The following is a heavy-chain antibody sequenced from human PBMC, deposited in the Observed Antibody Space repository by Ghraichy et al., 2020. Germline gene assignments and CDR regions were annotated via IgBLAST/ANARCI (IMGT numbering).Heavy chain of an antibody. V-gene: IGHV4-59*01. D-gene: IGHD3-22*01. J-gene: IGHJ6*03. Sequence: SETLSLTCTVSGGSISSYYWSWIRQPPGKGLEWIGYIYYSGSTNYSPSLKSRVTISVDTSKNQFSLKLSSVTAADTAVYYCARYYYDSSGYYYNYYYYYMDVWGKGTTVTVSS. CDR2: IYYSGST. CDR3: ARYYYDSSGYYYNYYYYYMDV. CDR1: GGSISSYY.